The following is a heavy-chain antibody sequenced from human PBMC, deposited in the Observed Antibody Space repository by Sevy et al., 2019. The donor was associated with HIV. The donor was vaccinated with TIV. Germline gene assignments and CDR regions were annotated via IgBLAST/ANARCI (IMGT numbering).Heavy chain of an antibody. CDR2: ISGSGGST. J-gene: IGHJ4*02. Sequence: GGSLRLSCAASGFTFSSYAMSWVRQAPGKGLERVSAISGSGGSTYYTDSVKGRFTISRDNSKNTLYLQMNSLRAEDTAVYYCAKDQQRGVNIIGVRGYYFDYWGQGTLVTVSS. D-gene: IGHD3-10*01. V-gene: IGHV3-23*01. CDR1: GFTFSSYA. CDR3: AKDQQRGVNIIGVRGYYFDY.